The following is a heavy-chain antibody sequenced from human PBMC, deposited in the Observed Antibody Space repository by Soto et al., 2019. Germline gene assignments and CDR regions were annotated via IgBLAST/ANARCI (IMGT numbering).Heavy chain of an antibody. CDR2: IYTSGST. CDR3: ARDRYYDIWSAMDV. J-gene: IGHJ6*02. Sequence: PSETLSLTCTVSGGSISSYYWSWIRQPAGKGLEWIGRIYTSGSTNYNPSLKSRVTMSVDTSKNQFSLKLSSVTAADTAVYYCARDRYYDIWSAMDVWGQGTTVTVSS. CDR1: GGSISSYY. D-gene: IGHD3-3*01. V-gene: IGHV4-4*07.